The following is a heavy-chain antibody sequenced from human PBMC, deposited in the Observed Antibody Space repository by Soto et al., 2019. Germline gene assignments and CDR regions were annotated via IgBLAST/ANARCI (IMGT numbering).Heavy chain of an antibody. CDR2: ISISSSTI. CDR1: GFTVSSYT. V-gene: IGHV3-48*01. D-gene: IGHD3-10*01. CDR3: AREGGGYYGSGSSNPFFDL. J-gene: IGHJ2*01. Sequence: GGSLRLSCAASGFTVSSYTMNWVRQDPGKGLQWVSYISISSSTIYYADSVKGRFTISRDNAKNSLYLQMNSLRAEDTAVYYCAREGGGYYGSGSSNPFFDLWGRGTLVTVSS.